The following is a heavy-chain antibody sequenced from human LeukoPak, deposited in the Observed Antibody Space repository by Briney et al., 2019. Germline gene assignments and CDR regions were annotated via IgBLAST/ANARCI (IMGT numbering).Heavy chain of an antibody. J-gene: IGHJ3*02. V-gene: IGHV3-23*01. Sequence: GGSLRLSCAASGFTFSSYAMSWVRQAPGKGLEWVSGVSTSGGGTYYADSVKGRFTISRDNSKNTLYLQMNSLRAEDTAVYYCAKDGAVVGTMDAFDMWGQGTLVTVSS. D-gene: IGHD6-19*01. CDR3: AKDGAVVGTMDAFDM. CDR2: VSTSGGGT. CDR1: GFTFSSYA.